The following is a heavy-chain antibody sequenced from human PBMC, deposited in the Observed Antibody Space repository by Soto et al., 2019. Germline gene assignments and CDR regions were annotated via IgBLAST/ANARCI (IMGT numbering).Heavy chain of an antibody. CDR3: ARPTGTDAPSFDS. CDR1: GYTFTSYY. V-gene: IGHV1-46*03. J-gene: IGHJ4*02. CDR2: INPSGGST. Sequence: QVQLVQSGAEVKKPGASVKVSCKASGYTFTSYYFHWVRQAPGQGLEWVGLINPSGGSTTYARKSQGRATLTKAPSTGPAYMKLAGLEFKDTAFFFCARPTGTDAPSFDSGGQGTLVTAS.